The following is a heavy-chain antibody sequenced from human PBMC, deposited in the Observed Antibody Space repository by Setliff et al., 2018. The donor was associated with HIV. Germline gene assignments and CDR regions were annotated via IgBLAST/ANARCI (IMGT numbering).Heavy chain of an antibody. Sequence: SETLSLTCTVAGISVSSGSYFWTWIRQPPGKGLEWIGSIYHSGSTYYNPSLKSRVTISIDTSKNHFSLKLSSVTAADTAVYYCARTPKGDYGDYESVGYFDYWGQGTLVTVSS. V-gene: IGHV4-39*02. CDR2: IYHSGST. CDR1: GISVSSGSYF. D-gene: IGHD4-17*01. J-gene: IGHJ4*02. CDR3: ARTPKGDYGDYESVGYFDY.